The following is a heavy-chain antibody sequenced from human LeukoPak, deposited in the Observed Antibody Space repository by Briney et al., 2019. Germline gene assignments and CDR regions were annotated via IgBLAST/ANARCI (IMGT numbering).Heavy chain of an antibody. V-gene: IGHV4-34*01. J-gene: IGHJ4*02. Sequence: SETLSLTCSVSGGSINSYYWSWIRQPPGKGLEWIGEINHSGSTNYNPSLKSRVTISVDTSKNQFSLKLSSVTAADTAVYYCARTTDSSSWSRVFDYWGQGTLVTVSS. CDR3: ARTTDSSSWSRVFDY. CDR1: GGSINSYY. D-gene: IGHD6-13*01. CDR2: INHSGST.